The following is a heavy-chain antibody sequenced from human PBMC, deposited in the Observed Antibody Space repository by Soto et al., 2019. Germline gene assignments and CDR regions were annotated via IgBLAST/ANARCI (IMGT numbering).Heavy chain of an antibody. J-gene: IGHJ4*02. Sequence: GGSLRLSCAASGFTFSSYAMSWVRQAPGKGLEWVSAISGSGGSTYYADSVKGRFTISRDNSKNTLYLQMNSLRAEDTAVYYCAKDRGISDGYKQEDYFDYWGQGTLVTVSS. CDR1: GFTFSSYA. D-gene: IGHD5-12*01. CDR3: AKDRGISDGYKQEDYFDY. CDR2: ISGSGGST. V-gene: IGHV3-23*01.